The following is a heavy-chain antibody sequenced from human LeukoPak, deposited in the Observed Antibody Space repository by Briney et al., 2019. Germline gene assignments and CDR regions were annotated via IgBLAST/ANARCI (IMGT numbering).Heavy chain of an antibody. CDR3: AKDGWWGDIDY. CDR1: GFTFSSYL. Sequence: GGSLRLSCAASGFTFSSYLMHWVRQAPGKGLVWVSRINSDGSSTSYADSVKGRFTISRDNAKNSLYLQMNSLRAEDTALYYCAKDGWWGDIDYWGQGTLVTVSS. V-gene: IGHV3-74*01. CDR2: INSDGSST. J-gene: IGHJ4*02. D-gene: IGHD3-10*01.